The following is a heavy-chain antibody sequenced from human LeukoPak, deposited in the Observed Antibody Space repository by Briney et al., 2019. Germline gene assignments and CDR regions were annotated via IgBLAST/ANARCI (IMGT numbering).Heavy chain of an antibody. CDR2: INWNGGST. Sequence: GGSLRLSCAAPGFTFDDYGMSWVRQAPGKGLEWVSGINWNGGSTGYADSVKGRFTISRDNAKNSLYLQMNSLRAEDTALYYCARLGLNGYSYGYYYYYMDVWGKGTTVTVSS. V-gene: IGHV3-20*04. CDR3: ARLGLNGYSYGYYYYYMDV. D-gene: IGHD5-18*01. CDR1: GFTFDDYG. J-gene: IGHJ6*03.